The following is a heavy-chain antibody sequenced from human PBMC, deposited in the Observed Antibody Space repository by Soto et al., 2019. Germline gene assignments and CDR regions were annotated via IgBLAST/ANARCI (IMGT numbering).Heavy chain of an antibody. CDR2: INPSGGST. J-gene: IGHJ6*02. D-gene: IGHD3-3*01. CDR3: ARDYDFWSGSPARPYYYYYGMDV. Sequence: PGQGLEWMGIINPSGGSTSYAQKFQGRVTMTRDTSTSTVYMELSSLRSEDTAVYYCARDYDFWSGSPARPYYYYYGMDVWGQGTTVTVSS. V-gene: IGHV1-46*01.